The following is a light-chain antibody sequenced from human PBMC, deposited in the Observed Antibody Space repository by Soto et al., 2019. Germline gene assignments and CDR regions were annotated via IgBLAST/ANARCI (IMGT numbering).Light chain of an antibody. Sequence: DIQMTQSPSSLSAAVGDRVTFTCQAIQDIYKYLNWYQQKPGKAPKLLIYDAYNLERGVPSSFSGSGSATDFRLTVYSLQPEDTATYYCQQYDHPPHPFGQGTKLQIK. CDR3: QQYDHPPHP. J-gene: IGKJ2*01. CDR1: QDIYKY. CDR2: DAY. V-gene: IGKV1-33*01.